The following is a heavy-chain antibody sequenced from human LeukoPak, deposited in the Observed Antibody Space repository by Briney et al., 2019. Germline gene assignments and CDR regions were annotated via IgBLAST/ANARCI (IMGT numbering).Heavy chain of an antibody. Sequence: ASVKVSCKASGYTFTDYYMHWVRQAPGQGLEWMGWINPNSGGTNYAQKFQGRVTMTRDTSISTAYMELSRLRSDDAAVYYCARDMYSSTFDYWGQGTLVTVSS. CDR1: GYTFTDYY. V-gene: IGHV1-2*02. D-gene: IGHD6-13*01. CDR2: INPNSGGT. J-gene: IGHJ4*02. CDR3: ARDMYSSTFDY.